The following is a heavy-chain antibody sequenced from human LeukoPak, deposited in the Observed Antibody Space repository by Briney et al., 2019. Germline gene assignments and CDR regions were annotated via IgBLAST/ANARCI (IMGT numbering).Heavy chain of an antibody. J-gene: IGHJ4*02. CDR2: ISGSGGST. Sequence: PGGSLRLSCAASGFTFSSYAMSWVRQAPGKGLEWVSAISGSGGSTYYADSVKGRFTISRDNSKNTLYLQMKSLRAEDTAVYYCAKFEGDDYGDYGHYWGQGTLVTVSS. D-gene: IGHD4-17*01. CDR1: GFTFSSYA. CDR3: AKFEGDDYGDYGHY. V-gene: IGHV3-23*01.